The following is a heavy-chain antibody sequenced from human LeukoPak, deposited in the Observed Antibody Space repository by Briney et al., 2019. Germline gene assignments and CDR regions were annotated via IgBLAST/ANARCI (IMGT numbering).Heavy chain of an antibody. Sequence: ASVKVSCKASGYTFTNYDINWVRQATGQGLEWMGWMNPNSGNTGYAQKFQGRVIMTRNTSISTAYLELSSLRSEDTAVYYCARVVVAARNDYYYYYMDVWGKGTTVTVSS. CDR1: GYTFTNYD. J-gene: IGHJ6*03. CDR2: MNPNSGNT. CDR3: ARVVVAARNDYYYYYMDV. V-gene: IGHV1-8*01. D-gene: IGHD6-6*01.